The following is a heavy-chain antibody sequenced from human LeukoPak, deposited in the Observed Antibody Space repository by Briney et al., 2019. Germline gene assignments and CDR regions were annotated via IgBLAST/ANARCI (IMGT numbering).Heavy chain of an antibody. CDR3: ARRWIQLWLVSQGFDY. CDR1: GGSFSGYY. CDR2: INHSGST. Sequence: SETLSLTCAVYGGSFSGYYWSWIRQPPGKGLEWIGEINHSGSTNYNPSLKSRDTISVDTSKNQFSLKLSSVTAADTAVYYCARRWIQLWLVSQGFDYWGQGTLVTVSS. V-gene: IGHV4-34*01. J-gene: IGHJ4*02. D-gene: IGHD5-18*01.